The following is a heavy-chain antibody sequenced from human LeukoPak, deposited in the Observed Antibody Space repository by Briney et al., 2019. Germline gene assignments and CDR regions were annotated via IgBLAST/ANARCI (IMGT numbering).Heavy chain of an antibody. J-gene: IGHJ4*02. CDR2: INPDNGDT. D-gene: IGHD6-19*01. CDR3: ATYSGSHWWLFDY. CDR1: GYIFTGYW. V-gene: IGHV1-2*02. Sequence: GASVKASCKASGYIFTGYWMHWVRQAPGQGFEWMGCINPDNGDTRRAQKFQGRVTMTRDTSISTAYMDLSSLSSDDTAVYYCATYSGSHWWLFDYWGQGTLVTVSS.